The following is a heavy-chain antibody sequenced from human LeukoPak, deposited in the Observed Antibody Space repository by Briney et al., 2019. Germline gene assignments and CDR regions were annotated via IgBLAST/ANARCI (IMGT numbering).Heavy chain of an antibody. J-gene: IGHJ6*03. CDR2: IYYSGST. CDR3: ARGAAMVRGAYYYYYMDV. Sequence: SETLSLTCTVSGVSISSSNSYWGWIRQPPGKGLEWIGYIYYSGSTNYNPSLKSRVTISVDTSKNQFSLKLSSVTAADTAVYYCARGAAMVRGAYYYYYMDVWGKGTTVTVSS. CDR1: GVSISSSNSY. D-gene: IGHD3-10*01. V-gene: IGHV4-61*05.